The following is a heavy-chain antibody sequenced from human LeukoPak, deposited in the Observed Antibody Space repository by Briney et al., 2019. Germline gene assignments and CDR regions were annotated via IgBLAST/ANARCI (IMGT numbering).Heavy chain of an antibody. V-gene: IGHV1-24*01. Sequence: ASVKVSCKISGHTLAELSMHWVRQGPGKGLDWMGGFDPESGKTIYAEKFQGRVSMTEDTSTDTAYMELNSLRSDDTAVYYCATDPGEIVPAAKGPRGDYCYGMDVWGQGTTVTVSS. CDR3: ATDPGEIVPAAKGPRGDYCYGMDV. J-gene: IGHJ6*02. CDR1: GHTLAELS. CDR2: FDPESGKT. D-gene: IGHD2-2*01.